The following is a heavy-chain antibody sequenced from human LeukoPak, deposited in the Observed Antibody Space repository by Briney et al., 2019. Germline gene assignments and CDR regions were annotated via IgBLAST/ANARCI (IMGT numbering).Heavy chain of an antibody. Sequence: PGGSLRLSCAASGFTFSSYSMNWVRQAPGKGLEWVSSISSSSSYIYYADSVKGRFTISRDNAKSSLYLQMNSLRAEDTAVYYCARARRDTAMAPGGFDYWGQGTLVTVSS. J-gene: IGHJ4*02. CDR1: GFTFSSYS. D-gene: IGHD5-18*01. CDR2: ISSSSSYI. V-gene: IGHV3-21*01. CDR3: ARARRDTAMAPGGFDY.